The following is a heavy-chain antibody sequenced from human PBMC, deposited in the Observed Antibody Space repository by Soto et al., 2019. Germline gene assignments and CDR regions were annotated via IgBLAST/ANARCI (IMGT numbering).Heavy chain of an antibody. CDR3: ARQGGSGWYKDCFDP. D-gene: IGHD6-19*01. V-gene: IGHV5-51*01. CDR2: IYPGDSDT. Sequence: GESLKISCKGSGYSFTSYWIGWVRQMPGKGLEWMGIIYPGDSDTRYSPSFQGQVTISADKSISTAYLQWSSLKASDTAIYYCARQGGSGWYKDCFDPWGQGTLVTVSS. J-gene: IGHJ5*02. CDR1: GYSFTSYW.